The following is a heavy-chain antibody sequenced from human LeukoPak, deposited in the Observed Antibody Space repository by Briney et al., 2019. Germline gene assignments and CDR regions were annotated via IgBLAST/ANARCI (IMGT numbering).Heavy chain of an antibody. CDR2: INTNTGDP. V-gene: IGHV7-4-1*02. Sequence: GASVKVSCKASGYSFTNYAMNWVRQAPGHGLEWMGWINTNTGDPTFARGFTGRFVFSLDTSVSTAYLQISRLKAEDTAVYYCARGYGGNPPLDWGQGTMVTVSS. D-gene: IGHD4-23*01. CDR3: ARGYGGNPPLD. CDR1: GYSFTNYA. J-gene: IGHJ3*01.